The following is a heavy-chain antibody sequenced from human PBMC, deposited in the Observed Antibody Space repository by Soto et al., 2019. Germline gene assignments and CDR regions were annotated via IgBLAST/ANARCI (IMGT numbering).Heavy chain of an antibody. Sequence: SETLSLTCAVSGGSISSSNWWSWVRQPPGKGLEWIGEIYHSGSTNYNPSLKSRVTISVDKSKNQFSLKLSSVTAADTAVYYCARDGNRAAAAGTYYYYYYGMDVWGQGTTVTVSS. V-gene: IGHV4-4*02. CDR1: GGSISSSNW. D-gene: IGHD6-13*01. CDR2: IYHSGST. CDR3: ARDGNRAAAAGTYYYYYYGMDV. J-gene: IGHJ6*02.